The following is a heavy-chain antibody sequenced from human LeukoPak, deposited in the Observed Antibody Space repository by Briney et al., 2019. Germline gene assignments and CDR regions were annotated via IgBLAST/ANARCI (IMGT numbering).Heavy chain of an antibody. Sequence: PSETLSLTCTVSGGSISSFYWSWIRQPAGKGLEWIGRMFTSGSTNYNPPLKSRVTMSVDTSKNQLSLKLSSVTAADTAVYYCARVTRRRVRTVLGYFDLWGRGTLVTVSS. CDR1: GGSISSFY. D-gene: IGHD3-10*01. J-gene: IGHJ2*01. CDR2: MFTSGST. V-gene: IGHV4-4*07. CDR3: ARVTRRRVRTVLGYFDL.